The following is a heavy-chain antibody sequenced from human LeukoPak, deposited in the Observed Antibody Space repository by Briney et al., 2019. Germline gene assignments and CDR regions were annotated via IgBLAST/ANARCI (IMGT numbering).Heavy chain of an antibody. V-gene: IGHV4-38-2*02. CDR1: GYSINSGYY. Sequence: SETLSLTCTVSGYSINSGYYWVWIRQPPGKGLEWIGSIYYSGSTYYNPSLKSRVTISVDTSKNQFSLKLSSVTAADTAIYYCARVIRYGYVVNNWFDPWGQGTLVTVSS. J-gene: IGHJ5*02. CDR2: IYYSGST. CDR3: ARVIRYGYVVNNWFDP. D-gene: IGHD5-12*01.